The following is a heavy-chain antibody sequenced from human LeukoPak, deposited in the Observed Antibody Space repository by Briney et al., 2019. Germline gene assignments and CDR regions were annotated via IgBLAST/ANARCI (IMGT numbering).Heavy chain of an antibody. J-gene: IGHJ4*02. CDR2: VSPNGGST. V-gene: IGHV1-46*01. D-gene: IGHD1-26*01. CDR3: ASDPSGSWQWFDY. CDR1: GYTFTSYY. Sequence: ASVKVSCKASGYTFTSYYMHWVRQAPGQGLEWMGVVSPNGGSTTYAQKFQGRVTMTRDRSTSTAYMEVSSLRSEDTAVYYCASDPSGSWQWFDYWGQGTLVTASS.